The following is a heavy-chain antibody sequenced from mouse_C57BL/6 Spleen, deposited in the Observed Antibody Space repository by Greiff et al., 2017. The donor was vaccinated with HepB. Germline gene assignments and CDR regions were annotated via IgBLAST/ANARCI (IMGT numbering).Heavy chain of an antibody. CDR1: GYTFTSYW. J-gene: IGHJ2*01. CDR2: IYPSDSET. Sequence: QQSCKASGYTFTSYWMDWVKQRPGQGLEWIGNIYPSDSETHYNQKFKDKATLTVDKSSSTAYMQLSSLTSEDSAVYYCARRYYGSSLDYWGQGTTLTVSS. V-gene: IGHV1-61*01. CDR3: ARRYYGSSLDY. D-gene: IGHD1-1*01.